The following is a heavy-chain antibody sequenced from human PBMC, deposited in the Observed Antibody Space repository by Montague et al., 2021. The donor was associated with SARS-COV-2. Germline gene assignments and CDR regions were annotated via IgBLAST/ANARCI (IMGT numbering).Heavy chain of an antibody. V-gene: IGHV4-59*01. Sequence: SETLSLTCTVSGGSISSYYWSWIRQPPGKGLEWIGYIYYSGSTNYNPSLKSRASTSADASKNSLSLSLASVTAADTAVYYCAREQDWASHFDLWGQGILVTVSS. CDR1: GGSISSYY. CDR2: IYYSGST. D-gene: IGHD3/OR15-3a*01. J-gene: IGHJ5*02. CDR3: AREQDWASHFDL.